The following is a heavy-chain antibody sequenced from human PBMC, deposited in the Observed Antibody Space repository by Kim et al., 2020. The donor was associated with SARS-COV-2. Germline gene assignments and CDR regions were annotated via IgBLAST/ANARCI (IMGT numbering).Heavy chain of an antibody. CDR2: IYYSGST. CDR3: ARLNLLGSSSADY. Sequence: SETLSLTCTVSGGSISSSSYYWGWIRQPPGKGLEWIGSIYYSGSTYYNPSLKSRVTISVDTSKNQFSLKLSSVTAADTAVYYCARLNLLGSSSADYWGQG. D-gene: IGHD6-6*01. J-gene: IGHJ4*02. V-gene: IGHV4-39*01. CDR1: GGSISSSSYY.